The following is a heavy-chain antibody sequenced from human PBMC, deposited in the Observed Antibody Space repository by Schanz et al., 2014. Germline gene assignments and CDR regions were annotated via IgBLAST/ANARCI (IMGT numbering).Heavy chain of an antibody. J-gene: IGHJ3*02. CDR2: ITAYNGDT. Sequence: QVQLVQSGAEVRKPGASVKVSCKASGSTFISYGISWVLQAPGQGLEWMGWITAYNGDTNYALKLQGRVTMTTDTSTGTAYMELRSLRSDDTALYYCTRGGYSYALSAFDIWGQGTMVTVSS. CDR3: TRGGYSYALSAFDI. V-gene: IGHV1-18*01. CDR1: GSTFISYG. D-gene: IGHD5-18*01.